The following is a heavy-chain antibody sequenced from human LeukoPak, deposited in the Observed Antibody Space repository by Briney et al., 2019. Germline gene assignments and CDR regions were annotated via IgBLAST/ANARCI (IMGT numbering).Heavy chain of an antibody. CDR2: FDPEDGET. CDR1: GYTLTELS. J-gene: IGHJ4*02. CDR3: AIGLEYQLLFYFDY. D-gene: IGHD2-2*01. V-gene: IGHV1-24*01. Sequence: GASVKVSCKISGYTLTELSMHWVRQAPGKGLEWMGGFDPEDGETIYAQKFQGRVTMTEDTSTDTAYMELSSLRSEDTAVYYCAIGLEYQLLFYFDYWGQGTLVTVSS.